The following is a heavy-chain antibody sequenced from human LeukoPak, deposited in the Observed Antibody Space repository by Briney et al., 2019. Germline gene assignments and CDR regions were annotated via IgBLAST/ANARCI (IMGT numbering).Heavy chain of an antibody. V-gene: IGHV5-51*01. CDR3: ARRFDNRFYFNY. Sequence: GESLDTSLQGSGYSITNYWIAWVRQMPGKGLEWMGIIYPGDSDTRYSPSFQGQATISADKSLSTAYLQWSSLKASDTAMYSCARRFDNRFYFNYWGHGELVTVSS. CDR2: IYPGDSDT. D-gene: IGHD2/OR15-2a*01. J-gene: IGHJ4*01. CDR1: GYSITNYW.